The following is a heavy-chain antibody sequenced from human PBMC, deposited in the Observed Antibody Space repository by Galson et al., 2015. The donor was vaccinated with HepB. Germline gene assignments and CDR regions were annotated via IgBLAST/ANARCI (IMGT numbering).Heavy chain of an antibody. V-gene: IGHV3-23*01. CDR1: GFTFSSYA. D-gene: IGHD6-19*01. CDR2: ISDSGIRT. CDR3: ARIVAVATAY. Sequence: SLRLSCADSGFTFSSYAMSWVRQAPGKGLQWVSSISDSGIRTLHADSVKGRFAISRDNSKDTLYLQMNSLRAEDTAVYYCARIVAVATAYWGQGTLVTVSS. J-gene: IGHJ4*02.